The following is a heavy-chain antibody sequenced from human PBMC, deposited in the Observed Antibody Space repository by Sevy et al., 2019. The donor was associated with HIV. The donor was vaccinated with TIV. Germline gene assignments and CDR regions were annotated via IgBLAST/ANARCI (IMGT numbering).Heavy chain of an antibody. CDR3: ARDQTYYDFWSGYYTGWFDP. J-gene: IGHJ5*02. Sequence: GGSLRLSCAASGFTFSDYYMSWVRQAPGKGLEWVSYISSSGSTIYYADSVKGGFTFSRDNAKNSLYMKMNSLRAEDTAVYYCARDQTYYDFWSGYYTGWFDPWGQGTLGTVSS. CDR2: ISSSGSTI. CDR1: GFTFSDYY. V-gene: IGHV3-11*01. D-gene: IGHD3-3*01.